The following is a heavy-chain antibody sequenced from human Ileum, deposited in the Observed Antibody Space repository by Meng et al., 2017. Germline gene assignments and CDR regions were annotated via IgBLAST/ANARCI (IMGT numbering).Heavy chain of an antibody. Sequence: QVQLRESGPGLVRPSETLSLTCNVSGGSVSSASYYWSWIRQPPGKGLEWIGLIHYSGSRNYNPSLKSRVTMSVDTSKNQVSLRLTSVTAADTAVYYCARFYGSGTFEVHDYWGQGTLVTVSS. V-gene: IGHV4-61*01. CDR3: ARFYGSGTFEVHDY. D-gene: IGHD3-10*01. J-gene: IGHJ4*02. CDR2: IHYSGSR. CDR1: GGSVSSASYY.